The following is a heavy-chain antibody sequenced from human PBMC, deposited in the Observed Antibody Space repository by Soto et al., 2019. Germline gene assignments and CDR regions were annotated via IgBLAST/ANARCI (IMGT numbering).Heavy chain of an antibody. CDR2: INHSENT. V-gene: IGHV4-38-2*01. Sequence: LSLTCAVSGYSISSGYHWGCIRQPPGKGLEWIGIINHSENTYYNPSLKSRVTMSVDTSKNQFSLNLSSVTAADTAIYYCAGRYSTTHRSFDYWGQGALVTVSS. CDR3: AGRYSTTHRSFDY. CDR1: GYSISSGYH. D-gene: IGHD5-12*01. J-gene: IGHJ4*02.